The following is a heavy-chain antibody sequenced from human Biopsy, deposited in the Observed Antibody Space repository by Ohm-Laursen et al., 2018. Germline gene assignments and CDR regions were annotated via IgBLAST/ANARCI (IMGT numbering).Heavy chain of an antibody. J-gene: IGHJ2*01. V-gene: IGHV4-4*07. D-gene: IGHD5-24*01. CDR1: GGDINNYY. CDR2: IYHGGST. Sequence: GTLSLTCNVSGGDINNYYWSWIRQPAGKGLEGIGRIYHGGSTNYNPSLKSQVTMSDKPSKKQFSLRLSSVTAADTAVYYCASAGYNPDWNFDLWGRGTRVTVSS. CDR3: ASAGYNPDWNFDL.